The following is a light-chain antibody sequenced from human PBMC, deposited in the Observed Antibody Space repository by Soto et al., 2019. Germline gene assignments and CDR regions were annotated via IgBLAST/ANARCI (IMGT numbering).Light chain of an antibody. CDR3: QERSDWPPKIT. V-gene: IGKV3-11*01. CDR2: SAS. J-gene: IGKJ5*01. CDR1: QSVSTY. Sequence: EIVLTQSPATLSLSPGERATLSCRASQSVSTYLAGYQQKPGQAPRLLIYSASNRAPGIPARFSGSRSETDFSITISNLEHEDFALYSCQERSDWPPKITFGHGTRLDIK.